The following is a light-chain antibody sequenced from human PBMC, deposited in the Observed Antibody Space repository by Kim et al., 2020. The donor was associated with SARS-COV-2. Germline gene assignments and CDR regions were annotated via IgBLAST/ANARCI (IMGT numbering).Light chain of an antibody. V-gene: IGLV3-19*01. CDR3: NSRDNNDNVL. Sequence: VALGQTVRITFQGDSLRSYYTTWFQQKPGQAPIVVVYGKNNRPSGIPARFSGSSSGNTASLTITGTQAGDEADYYCNSRDNNDNVLFGGGTQLTVL. J-gene: IGLJ2*01. CDR2: GKN. CDR1: SLRSYY.